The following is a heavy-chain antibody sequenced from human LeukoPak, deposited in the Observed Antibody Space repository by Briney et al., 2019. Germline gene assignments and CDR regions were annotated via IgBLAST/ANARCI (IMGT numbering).Heavy chain of an antibody. Sequence: ASVKVSCKASGYTFTNSYIHWVRQAPGQVLEWMGLINPDGGNTNYAQKFQGRVTMTRDMSTSTVYMELSSLRSEDTAVYYCASPMVPDAFDIWGQGTMVTVSS. CDR3: ASPMVPDAFDI. J-gene: IGHJ3*02. CDR2: INPDGGNT. D-gene: IGHD2-8*01. V-gene: IGHV1-46*01. CDR1: GYTFTNSY.